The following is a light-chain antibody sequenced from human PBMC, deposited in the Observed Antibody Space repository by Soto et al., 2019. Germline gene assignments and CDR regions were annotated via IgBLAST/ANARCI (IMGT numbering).Light chain of an antibody. Sequence: QSALTQPRSVSGSPGQSVTISCTGTSSDVGGYDYVSWYQHHPGKAPKLMIYEVSNRPSGVSNRFSGSKSGYTASLTISGLQAEDEADYYCNSQRSSGTRVFGTGTKLTVL. CDR2: EVS. CDR3: NSQRSSGTRV. CDR1: SSDVGGYDY. V-gene: IGLV2-14*01. J-gene: IGLJ1*01.